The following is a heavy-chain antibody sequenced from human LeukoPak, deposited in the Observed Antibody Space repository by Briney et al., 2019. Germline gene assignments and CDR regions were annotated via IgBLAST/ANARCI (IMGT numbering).Heavy chain of an antibody. CDR3: ASVFHYYDSSGYTPGGYYYYYMDV. V-gene: IGHV3-21*01. CDR1: GFTFSGYS. Sequence: GGSLRLSCAASGFTFSGYSMNWVRQAPGKGLEWVSSISSSSSYIYYADSVKGRFTISRDNAKNSLYLQMNSLRAEDTAVYYCASVFHYYDSSGYTPGGYYYYYMDVWGKGTTVTVSS. D-gene: IGHD3-22*01. J-gene: IGHJ6*03. CDR2: ISSSSSYI.